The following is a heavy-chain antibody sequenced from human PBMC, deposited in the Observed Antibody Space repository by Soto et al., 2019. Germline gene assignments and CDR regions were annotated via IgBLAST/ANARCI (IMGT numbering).Heavy chain of an antibody. Sequence: PSETLRLSCAASGFMFENYAMIWVRQAPGKGLEWVATVRGNSYGAYYADSVRGRFIISRDNSKNTMSLQLNSLRDDDTAIYYCAKGKSENGVDWLDPWGPGTLVTVSS. J-gene: IGHJ5*02. D-gene: IGHD2-8*01. CDR2: VRGNSYGA. CDR3: AKGKSENGVDWLDP. CDR1: GFMFENYA. V-gene: IGHV3-23*01.